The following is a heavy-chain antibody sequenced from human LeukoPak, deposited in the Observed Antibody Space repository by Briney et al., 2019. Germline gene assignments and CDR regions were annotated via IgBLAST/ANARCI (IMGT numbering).Heavy chain of an antibody. CDR3: AKIHYSSSWYGDYYYYMDV. D-gene: IGHD6-13*01. CDR2: IKQDGSEK. Sequence: GGSLRLPCAASGFTFSSYWMSWVRQAPGKGLEWVANIKQDGSEKYYVDSVKGRFTISRDNAKNSLYLQMNSLRAEDTAVYYCAKIHYSSSWYGDYYYYMDVWGKGTTVTVSS. V-gene: IGHV3-7*01. CDR1: GFTFSSYW. J-gene: IGHJ6*03.